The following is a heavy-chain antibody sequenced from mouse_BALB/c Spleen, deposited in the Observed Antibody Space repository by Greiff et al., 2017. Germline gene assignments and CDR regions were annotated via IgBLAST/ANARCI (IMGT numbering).Heavy chain of an antibody. CDR3: ARHPTMINYAMDY. D-gene: IGHD2-4*01. Sequence: VQLQQSGPELVKPGASVKISCKASGYSFTGYYMHWVKQSHVKSLEWIGRINPYNGATSYNQNFKDKASLTVDKSSSTAYMELHSLTSEDSAVYYCARHPTMINYAMDYWGQGTSVTVSS. CDR1: GYSFTGYY. J-gene: IGHJ4*01. V-gene: IGHV1-31*01. CDR2: INPYNGAT.